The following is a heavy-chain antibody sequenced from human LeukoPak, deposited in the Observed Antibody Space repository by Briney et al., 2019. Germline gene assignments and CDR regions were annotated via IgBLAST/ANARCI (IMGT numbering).Heavy chain of an antibody. D-gene: IGHD6-13*01. V-gene: IGHV4-59*08. Sequence: SETLSLTCTVSGDSIRSYYWSWIRQPPGKGLEWIGYIYYSGSTNYNPSLKSRVTISVDTSKNHFSLKLSSVTAADTAVYYCARRTAAAALDPWGQGTLVTVSS. J-gene: IGHJ5*02. CDR3: ARRTAAAALDP. CDR1: GDSIRSYY. CDR2: IYYSGST.